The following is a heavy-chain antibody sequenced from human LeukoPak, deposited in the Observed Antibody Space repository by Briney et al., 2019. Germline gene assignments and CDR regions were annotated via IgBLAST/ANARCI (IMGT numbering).Heavy chain of an antibody. J-gene: IGHJ4*02. CDR1: GFTFSSYG. D-gene: IGHD5-12*01. Sequence: GGSLRLSCAASGFTFSSYGMHWVRQAPGKGLEWVAVISYDGSNKYYADSVKGRFTISRDNSKNTLYLQMNSLRAEDTAVYYCEKSGGYDSFDYWGQGTLVTVSS. CDR3: EKSGGYDSFDY. V-gene: IGHV3-30*18. CDR2: ISYDGSNK.